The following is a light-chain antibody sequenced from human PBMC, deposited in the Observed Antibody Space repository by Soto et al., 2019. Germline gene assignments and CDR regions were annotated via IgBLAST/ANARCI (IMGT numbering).Light chain of an antibody. V-gene: IGLV1-51*01. CDR3: ATWDYSLTGEV. CDR2: DNN. J-gene: IGLJ2*01. Sequence: QSVLTQPPSVSAAPGQKVTISCSGSSSNIGNNYVSWYQQLPGTAPKLLISDNNKRPSGIPDRFSGSKSGTSGTLDITGLHTGDEADYYCATWDYSLTGEVFGGGTKLTVL. CDR1: SSNIGNNY.